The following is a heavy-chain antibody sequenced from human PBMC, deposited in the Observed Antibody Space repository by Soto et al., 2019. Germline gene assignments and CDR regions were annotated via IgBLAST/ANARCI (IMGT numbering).Heavy chain of an antibody. V-gene: IGHV3-53*01. CDR3: ARELYCGGDCYLDY. J-gene: IGHJ4*02. CDR1: GFTVSSNY. D-gene: IGHD2-21*02. Sequence: EVQLVESGGGLIQPGGSLRLSCAASGFTVSSNYMSWVRQAPGKGLEWVSVIYSGGSTYYADSVKGRFTISRDNSKNTLYLQMNSLRAEDTAVYYCARELYCGGDCYLDYWGQGTLVTVSS. CDR2: IYSGGST.